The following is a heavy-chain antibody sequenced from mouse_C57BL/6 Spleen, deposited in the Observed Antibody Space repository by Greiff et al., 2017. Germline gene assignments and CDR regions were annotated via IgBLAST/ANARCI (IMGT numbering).Heavy chain of an antibody. Sequence: EVKVVESGAELVRPGASVKLSCTASGFNIKDDYMHWVKQRPEQGLEWIGWIDPENGDTEYASKFQGKATITADTSSNTAYLQLSSLTSEDTAVYYCTTPYYSNYGATWFAYWGQGTLVTVSA. V-gene: IGHV14-4*01. D-gene: IGHD2-5*01. CDR3: TTPYYSNYGATWFAY. CDR2: IDPENGDT. J-gene: IGHJ3*01. CDR1: GFNIKDDY.